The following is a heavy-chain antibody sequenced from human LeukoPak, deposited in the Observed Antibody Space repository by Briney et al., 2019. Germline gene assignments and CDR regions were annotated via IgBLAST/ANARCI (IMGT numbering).Heavy chain of an antibody. CDR2: ISGSGGST. D-gene: IGHD3-10*01. J-gene: IGHJ4*02. CDR3: AKRHYYGSGSYRGGIDY. CDR1: GFTFSSYA. Sequence: GGSLRLSCAASGFTFSSYAMSWVRQAPGKGLEWVSAISGSGGSTYYADSVKGRFTISRDNSKNTLYLQMNSLRAEDTAVYYCAKRHYYGSGSYRGGIDYWGQGTLVTVSS. V-gene: IGHV3-23*01.